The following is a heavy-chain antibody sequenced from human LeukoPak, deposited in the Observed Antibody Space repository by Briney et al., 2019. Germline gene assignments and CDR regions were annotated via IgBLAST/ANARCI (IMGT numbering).Heavy chain of an antibody. Sequence: ASVKVSCKASGYTFSDYYMHWVRQAPGQGLEWMRWINPNSGGTNYAQKFQGRVTVTRDTSISTAYMELTRVTSDDTAVYYCAREGDYSNSLDYWGQGTLLTVSS. CDR2: INPNSGGT. V-gene: IGHV1-2*02. D-gene: IGHD6-6*01. J-gene: IGHJ4*02. CDR3: AREGDYSNSLDY. CDR1: GYTFSDYY.